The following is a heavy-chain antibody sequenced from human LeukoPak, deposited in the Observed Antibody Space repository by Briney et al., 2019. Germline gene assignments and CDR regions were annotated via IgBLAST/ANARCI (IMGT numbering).Heavy chain of an antibody. Sequence: ASVKVSCKASGYTFTGYYMHWVRQAPGQGLEWMGWINPNSGGTNYAQKFQGRVTMTRDTSISTAYMELSRLRSDDTAVYYCARAPSVNYYDSSGYLSAYNYGMDVWGQGTTVTVSS. D-gene: IGHD3-22*01. CDR2: INPNSGGT. J-gene: IGHJ6*02. CDR1: GYTFTGYY. CDR3: ARAPSVNYYDSSGYLSAYNYGMDV. V-gene: IGHV1-2*02.